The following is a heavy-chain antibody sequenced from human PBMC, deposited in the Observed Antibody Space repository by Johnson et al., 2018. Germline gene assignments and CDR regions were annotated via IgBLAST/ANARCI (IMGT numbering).Heavy chain of an antibody. V-gene: IGHV4-4*02. J-gene: IGHJ3*02. CDR3: ARVMSTSGDAFDI. D-gene: IGHD6-19*01. CDR2: VYHRGDT. CDR1: GDSIRRSNW. Sequence: QVQLQESGPGLVKPSGTLSLTCTVSGDSIRRSNWWSWVRQSPRKGLEWMGEVYHRGDTNYNPSLKSRVAISVDTSKNQFSLNLKSVTAADTAVYHCARVMSTSGDAFDIWGQGTMVTVSS.